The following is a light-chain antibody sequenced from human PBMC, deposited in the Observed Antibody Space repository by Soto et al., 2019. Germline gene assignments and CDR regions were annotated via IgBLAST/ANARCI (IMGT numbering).Light chain of an antibody. V-gene: IGKV1-5*01. CDR3: QQYNPYSPWT. CDR2: DAS. Sequence: DIQMTQSPSTLSASVGDRVTITCRASQSISTWLAWYQQKPKKVPKLLIYDASSLEGGVPSRFSGSGSGTEFTLTISSLQADDFATYYCQQYNPYSPWTFGQGTKVEIK. J-gene: IGKJ1*01. CDR1: QSISTW.